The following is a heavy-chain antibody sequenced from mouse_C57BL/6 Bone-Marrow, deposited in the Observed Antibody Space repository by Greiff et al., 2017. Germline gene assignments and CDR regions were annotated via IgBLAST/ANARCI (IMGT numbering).Heavy chain of an antibody. CDR1: GYTFTSYW. D-gene: IGHD3-2*02. V-gene: IGHV1-69*01. Sequence: QVQLQQPGAELVMPGASVKLSCKASGYTFTSYWMHWVKQRPGQGLEWIGEIDPSDSYTNYNQKFKGKSTLTVDKSSSTAYMQLSSLTSEDSAVYYCARGSGLPWFAYWVQGTLVTVSA. J-gene: IGHJ3*01. CDR3: ARGSGLPWFAY. CDR2: IDPSDSYT.